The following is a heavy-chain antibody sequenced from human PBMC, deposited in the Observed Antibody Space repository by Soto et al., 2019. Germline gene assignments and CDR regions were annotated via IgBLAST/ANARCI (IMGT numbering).Heavy chain of an antibody. J-gene: IGHJ4*02. CDR2: IYYSGST. Sequence: PSETLSLTCTVSGGSIRSSTYYWGWIRQPPGKGLEWIGIIYYSGSTHYNPSLKSRVTMSVDTSTNQFSLKLNSVTAADTAVYYCTRHEGGAAADRPLDYWGQGTLVTVSS. CDR3: TRHEGGAAADRPLDY. V-gene: IGHV4-39*01. D-gene: IGHD6-13*01. CDR1: GGSIRSSTYY.